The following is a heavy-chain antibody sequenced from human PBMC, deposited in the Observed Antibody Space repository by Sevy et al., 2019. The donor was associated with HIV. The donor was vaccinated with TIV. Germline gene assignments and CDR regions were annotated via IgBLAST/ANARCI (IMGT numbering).Heavy chain of an antibody. CDR3: AKDGSRITMIVVAQYYFDY. Sequence: WGSLRLSCAASGFTFSSYGMHWVRQSPGKGLEWVAFIRYDGSNKYYADSVKGRFTISRDNSKNTLYLQMNSLRAEDTAVYYCAKDGSRITMIVVAQYYFDYWGQGTLVTVSS. J-gene: IGHJ4*02. CDR1: GFTFSSYG. CDR2: IRYDGSNK. D-gene: IGHD3-22*01. V-gene: IGHV3-30*02.